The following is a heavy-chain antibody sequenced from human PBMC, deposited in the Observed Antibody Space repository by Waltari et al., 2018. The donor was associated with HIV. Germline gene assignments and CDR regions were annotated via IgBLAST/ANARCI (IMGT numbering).Heavy chain of an antibody. D-gene: IGHD2-15*01. CDR1: GFPFSDVW. CDR2: IKRRIDVETT. CDR3: ATGDCSGGSCHFFDF. J-gene: IGHJ4*02. V-gene: IGHV3-15*01. Sequence: EVQLVESGGGFVKPGGSLRLSCTASGFPFSDVWMTWVRQAPGKVLECVGRIKRRIDVETTDYSAPVKGRFTISRDDSKNTLYLQINSLKAEDTGVYYCATGDCSGGSCHFFDFWGQGTLVTVSS.